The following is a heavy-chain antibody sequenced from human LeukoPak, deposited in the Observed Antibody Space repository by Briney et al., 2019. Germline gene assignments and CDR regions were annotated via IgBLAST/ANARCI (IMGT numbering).Heavy chain of an antibody. V-gene: IGHV3-11*01. CDR3: ARYVLLMDY. CDR2: ISRDGNII. J-gene: IGHJ4*02. CDR1: GFSFSDHH. D-gene: IGHD3-16*01. Sequence: GSLRLSCAASGFSFSDHHMSWVRQVPGKGLEWLAYISRDGNIIVYADSMKGRFIISRDNAKQPVYLEMKSLRPEDTAVYYCARYVLLMDYWGQGTLVTVSS.